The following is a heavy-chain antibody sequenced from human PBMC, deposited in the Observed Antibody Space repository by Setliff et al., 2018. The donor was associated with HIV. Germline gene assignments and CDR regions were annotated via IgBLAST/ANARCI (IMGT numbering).Heavy chain of an antibody. CDR2: RYYSGST. CDR3: ASLRYGSGIPLDV. J-gene: IGHJ6*04. V-gene: IGHV4-39*01. CDR1: GDSTTSNSYY. D-gene: IGHD3-10*01. Sequence: PSETLSLTCTVSGDSTTSNSYYWGWIRQSPGKGLEWIGSRYYSGSTYQNPSLKSRVTIPVDTSKNQFSLELSSVTAADTAVYYCASLRYGSGIPLDVWGTGISVTVSS.